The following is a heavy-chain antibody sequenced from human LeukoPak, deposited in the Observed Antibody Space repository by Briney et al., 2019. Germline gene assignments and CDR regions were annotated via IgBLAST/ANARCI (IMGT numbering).Heavy chain of an antibody. J-gene: IGHJ4*02. CDR2: INPNSGGT. V-gene: IGHV1-2*02. Sequence: ASVKVSCKASGYTFTGYYMHLLRQAPGQGLEWMGWINPNSGGTNYAQKFQGRVTMTRDTSISTAYMELSRLRSDDTAVYFCARKGYSYGPPGYWGQGTLVTVSS. D-gene: IGHD5-18*01. CDR3: ARKGYSYGPPGY. CDR1: GYTFTGYY.